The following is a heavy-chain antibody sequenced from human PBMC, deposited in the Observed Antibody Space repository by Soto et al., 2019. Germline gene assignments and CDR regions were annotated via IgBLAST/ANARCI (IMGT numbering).Heavy chain of an antibody. CDR1: GFSFSDHY. Sequence: XESLRLSCAASGFSFSDHYMTWIRQAPGKGLEWVSKISGDATTTYYADSVKGRFTVSRDNAKNSVYLQMNSLRAEDTAVYYCASDPYYYASGFWGQGTLVTVSS. CDR2: ISGDATTT. J-gene: IGHJ4*02. CDR3: ASDPYYYASGF. D-gene: IGHD3-10*01. V-gene: IGHV3-11*01.